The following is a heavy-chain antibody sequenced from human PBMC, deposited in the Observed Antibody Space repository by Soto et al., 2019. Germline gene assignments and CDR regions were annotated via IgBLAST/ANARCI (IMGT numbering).Heavy chain of an antibody. D-gene: IGHD3-16*02. CDR1: GYTFTSYY. CDR3: ARVAPWGSYRLTFDP. Sequence: EASVKVSCKASGYTFTSYYMHWVRQAPGQGLEWMGIINPSGGSTSYAQKFQGRVTMTRDTSTSTVYMELSSLRSEDTAVYYCARVAPWGSYRLTFDPWGQGTLVTVSS. V-gene: IGHV1-46*01. CDR2: INPSGGST. J-gene: IGHJ5*02.